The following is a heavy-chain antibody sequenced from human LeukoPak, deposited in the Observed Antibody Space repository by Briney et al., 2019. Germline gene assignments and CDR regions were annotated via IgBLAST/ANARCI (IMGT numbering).Heavy chain of an antibody. CDR2: ISGSGGGT. J-gene: IGHJ3*02. CDR1: GFTFTTYA. D-gene: IGHD5-12*01. V-gene: IGHV3-23*01. CDR3: AKSKGRGYSGYDSRDAFDI. Sequence: PGGSLRLSCAASGFTFTTYAMSWVRQAPGKGLEWVSLISGSGGGTYYADSVKGRFTISRDNSKNMVYLQVNSLRAEDTAVYYCAKSKGRGYSGYDSRDAFDIWGQGTMVTVSS.